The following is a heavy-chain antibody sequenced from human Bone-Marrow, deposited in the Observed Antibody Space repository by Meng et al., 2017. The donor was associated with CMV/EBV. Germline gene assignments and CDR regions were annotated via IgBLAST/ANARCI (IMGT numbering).Heavy chain of an antibody. D-gene: IGHD3-3*01. Sequence: GASLKISCTASGFTFGDYAMSWVRQAPGKGLEWVGFIRSKAYGGTTEYAASVKGRFTISRDDSKSIAYLQMNSLKTEDTAVYYCTRDGDFWSGYLLAGMDVWGQGTTVTVSS. CDR2: IRSKAYGGTT. J-gene: IGHJ6*02. V-gene: IGHV3-49*04. CDR1: GFTFGDYA. CDR3: TRDGDFWSGYLLAGMDV.